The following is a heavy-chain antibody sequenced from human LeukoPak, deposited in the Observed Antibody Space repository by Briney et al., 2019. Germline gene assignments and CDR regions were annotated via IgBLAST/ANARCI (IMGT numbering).Heavy chain of an antibody. CDR2: ISGSGGIT. J-gene: IGHJ4*02. Sequence: GGSLRLSCAASGFTFSRYTMGWVRQAPGKGKEWVSLISGSGGITYYADSVKGRFTISRDNSKNTLYLQMDSLRAKDTAVYYCAKDSAAVGGPTTDWGQGTLVTVSS. CDR1: GFTFSRYT. CDR3: AKDSAAVGGPTTD. V-gene: IGHV3-23*01. D-gene: IGHD6-13*01.